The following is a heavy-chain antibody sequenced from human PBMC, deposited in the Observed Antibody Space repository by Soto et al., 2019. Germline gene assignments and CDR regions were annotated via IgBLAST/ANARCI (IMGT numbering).Heavy chain of an antibody. J-gene: IGHJ4*02. D-gene: IGHD5-12*01. CDR1: GYTFTNYF. CDR2: INPSGGST. Sequence: QVQVVQSGAEVKKPGASVKVSCKASGYTFTNYFMHWVRQAPGHGLEWMGRINPSGGSTNYAQKFQGRISMTRDTSTNTVHMELSSLRSEDMAVYYCARGGPEMATIGSFDYWGQGTLVTVPS. CDR3: ARGGPEMATIGSFDY. V-gene: IGHV1-46*01.